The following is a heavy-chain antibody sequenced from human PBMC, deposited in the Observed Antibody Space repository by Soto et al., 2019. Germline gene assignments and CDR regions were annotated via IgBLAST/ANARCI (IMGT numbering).Heavy chain of an antibody. CDR1: GYTFTSYG. Sequence: QVHLVQSGAEVKKPGASVKVSCKASGYTFTSYGITWVRQAPGQGLEWMGWISAHNGNTDYAQKLQGRVIVTRDTSTSTAYMELRSLISDDTAVYYCARGRYGDYWGQGPLVTGSS. V-gene: IGHV1-18*01. J-gene: IGHJ4*02. CDR3: ARGRYGDY. D-gene: IGHD1-1*01. CDR2: ISAHNGNT.